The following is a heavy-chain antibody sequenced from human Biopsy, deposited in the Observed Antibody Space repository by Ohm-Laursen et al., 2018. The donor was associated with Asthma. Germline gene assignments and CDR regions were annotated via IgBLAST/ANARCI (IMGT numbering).Heavy chain of an antibody. V-gene: IGHV3-7*01. Sequence: SLRLSCAASGFTFGDYWMSWGRQTPGKGLEWVANIKHDGTEKNHVDSLKGRFTISRDNAKNSLYLQMNSLRAEDTAVYYCARTFHFWSPYHAEHYQLWGQGTLVTVSS. CDR1: GFTFGDYW. CDR3: ARTFHFWSPYHAEHYQL. J-gene: IGHJ1*01. D-gene: IGHD3-3*02. CDR2: IKHDGTEK.